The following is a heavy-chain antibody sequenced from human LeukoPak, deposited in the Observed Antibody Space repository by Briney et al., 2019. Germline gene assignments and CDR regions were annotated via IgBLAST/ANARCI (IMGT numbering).Heavy chain of an antibody. J-gene: IGHJ4*02. Sequence: GGSLRLSCAASGFTFSRCGMHWVRQTPGKGLEWVAVISYDASNKYYADSVKGRFTISRDNSKNTLYLQMNSLRAEDTAVYYCAKSHGYSYGFDYWGQGTLVTVSS. D-gene: IGHD5-18*01. CDR1: GFTFSRCG. CDR2: ISYDASNK. CDR3: AKSHGYSYGFDY. V-gene: IGHV3-30*18.